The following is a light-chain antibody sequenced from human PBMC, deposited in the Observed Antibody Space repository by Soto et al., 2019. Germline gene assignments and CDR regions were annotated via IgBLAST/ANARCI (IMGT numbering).Light chain of an antibody. V-gene: IGLV2-11*01. J-gene: IGLJ1*01. Sequence: QSALTQPRSVSGSPGQSVTISCTGTSSDVGGYNYVSWYQQHPGKAPKLMIYGVSKRPSGVPDRFSGSKSGNTASLTISGLQAEDEADYYCCSYAGSPYVFGTGTKLTVL. CDR2: GVS. CDR1: SSDVGGYNY. CDR3: CSYAGSPYV.